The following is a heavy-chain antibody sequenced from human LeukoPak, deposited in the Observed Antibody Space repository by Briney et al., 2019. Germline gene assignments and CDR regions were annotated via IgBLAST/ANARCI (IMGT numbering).Heavy chain of an antibody. Sequence: SETLSLTCTVSGGSISSYYWNWLRQPPAKGLEWIGYIYTSGSTNYNPSLKSRVTISLDTSKNQFSLKLSSVTAADTAVYYCARRRPEAFDIWGQGTMVTVSS. V-gene: IGHV4-4*09. CDR1: GGSISSYY. J-gene: IGHJ3*02. CDR3: ARRRPEAFDI. CDR2: IYTSGST.